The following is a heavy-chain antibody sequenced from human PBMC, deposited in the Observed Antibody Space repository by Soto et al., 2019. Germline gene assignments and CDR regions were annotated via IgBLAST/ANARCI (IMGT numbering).Heavy chain of an antibody. CDR1: GFTFSSYW. Sequence: GGSLRLSCAASGFTFSSYWMHWVRQAPGKGLVWVSRINSDGSSTSYADSVKGRFTISRDNAKNTLYLQMNSLRAEDTAVYYCASHGGTRWFGEYFEIIWGQGTLVTVSS. J-gene: IGHJ4*02. CDR3: ASHGGTRWFGEYFEII. D-gene: IGHD3-10*01. V-gene: IGHV3-74*01. CDR2: INSDGSST.